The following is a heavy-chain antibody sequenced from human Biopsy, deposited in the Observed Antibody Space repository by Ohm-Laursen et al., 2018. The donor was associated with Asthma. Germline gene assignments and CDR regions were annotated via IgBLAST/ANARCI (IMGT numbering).Heavy chain of an antibody. J-gene: IGHJ4*02. CDR1: GFTFGSYG. CDR2: ISYDGSNK. V-gene: IGHV3-30*18. Sequence: SLRLSCAASGFTFGSYGMHWVRQAPGKGLEWVAVISYDGSNKYYADSVKGRFTISRDNSKNTLYLQMNSLRAEDTAVYYCAKDVGWELPQYYFDYWGQGTLVTVSS. CDR3: AKDVGWELPQYYFDY. D-gene: IGHD1-26*01.